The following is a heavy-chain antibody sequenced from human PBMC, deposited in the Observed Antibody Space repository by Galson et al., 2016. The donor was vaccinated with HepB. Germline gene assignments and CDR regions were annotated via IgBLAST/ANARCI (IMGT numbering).Heavy chain of an antibody. CDR2: IWSDGNRK. Sequence: SLRLSCAASGFSLSNYAMHWVRQAPGKGLEWVAVIWSDGNRKYCGDSVKGRFTVSRDSSMKMLFLQMNSLRAEDTAVYHCARDGPSSGWYGFGFWGQGTLVTVSS. D-gene: IGHD6-19*01. CDR3: ARDGPSSGWYGFGF. V-gene: IGHV3-33*01. J-gene: IGHJ4*02. CDR1: GFSLSNYA.